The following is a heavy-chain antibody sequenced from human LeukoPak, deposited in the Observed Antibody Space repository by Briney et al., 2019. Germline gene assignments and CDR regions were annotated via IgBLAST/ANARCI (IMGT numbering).Heavy chain of an antibody. J-gene: IGHJ5*02. V-gene: IGHV1-2*02. CDR2: INPNSGGT. CDR3: ARDGDIVVVPAAPVYNWFDP. Sequence: GASVKVSCKASGYTFTGYYMHWVRQAPGQGLEWMGWINPNSGGTNYAQKFQGRVTMTRDTSISTAYMELSRLRSDDTAVYYCARDGDIVVVPAAPVYNWFDPWGQGTLITVSS. D-gene: IGHD2-2*01. CDR1: GYTFTGYY.